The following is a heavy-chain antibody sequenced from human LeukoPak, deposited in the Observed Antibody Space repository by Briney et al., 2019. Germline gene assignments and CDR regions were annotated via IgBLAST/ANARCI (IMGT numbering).Heavy chain of an antibody. Sequence: SVKVSCKASGGTFSSYAISWVRQAPGQGVEWMGRIIPILGIANYAQKFQGRVTITADKSTSTAYMELSSLRSEDTAVYYCARGYYPQGWFDPWGQGTLVTVSS. D-gene: IGHD3-22*01. CDR3: ARGYYPQGWFDP. CDR1: GGTFSSYA. CDR2: IIPILGIA. V-gene: IGHV1-69*04. J-gene: IGHJ5*02.